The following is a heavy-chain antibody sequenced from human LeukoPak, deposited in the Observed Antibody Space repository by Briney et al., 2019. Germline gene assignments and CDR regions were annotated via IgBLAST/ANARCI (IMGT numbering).Heavy chain of an antibody. CDR2: IYSGGII. CDR3: ARDRAVVTPDDY. Sequence: PGGSLRLSCAASGFTVSSNYISWVRQAPGKGLEWVSIIYSGGIIYYADSVKGRFTVSRDNAKNSLYLQMNSLRAEDTAVYYCARDRAVVTPDDYWGQGTLVTVSS. CDR1: GFTVSSNY. D-gene: IGHD4-23*01. J-gene: IGHJ4*02. V-gene: IGHV3-53*01.